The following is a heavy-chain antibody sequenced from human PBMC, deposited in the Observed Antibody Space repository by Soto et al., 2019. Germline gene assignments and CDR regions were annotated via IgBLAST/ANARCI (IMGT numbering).Heavy chain of an antibody. CDR3: ARERYYYGMDV. CDR2: IKQDGSAK. V-gene: IGHV3-7*05. Sequence: GGSLRLSCAASGFTFSRYWMTWVRQAPGKGLEWVANIKQDGSAKYYVDSVKGRFTISRDNAKNSLYLQMSSLRAEDTAVYYCARERYYYGMDVWGQGTTVTVSS. CDR1: GFTFSRYW. J-gene: IGHJ6*02.